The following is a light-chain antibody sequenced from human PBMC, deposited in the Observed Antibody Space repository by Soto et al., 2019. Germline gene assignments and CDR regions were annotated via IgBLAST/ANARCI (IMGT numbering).Light chain of an antibody. CDR2: GAS. V-gene: IGKV3-20*01. J-gene: IGKJ1*01. CDR1: RSVSSSY. CDR3: QQYGSSRT. Sequence: EIVLTQSPGTLSLSPGERATFSCRASRSVSSSYLAWYQQKPGQAPRLLIYGASSRATGIPDRFSGSGSGTDFTLTISRLEPEDFAVYYCQQYGSSRTFGQGTKVDIK.